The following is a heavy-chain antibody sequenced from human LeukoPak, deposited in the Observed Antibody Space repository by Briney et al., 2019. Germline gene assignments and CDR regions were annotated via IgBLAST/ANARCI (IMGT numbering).Heavy chain of an antibody. Sequence: GGSLRLSCAASGFTFSSYAMSWVRQAPGKGLEWVSGISDSGGSTYYADSVKGRFTISRDNSKNTLYLQMNSLRAEDTAVYYCAKDRVKINPIAAAYDFDYWGQGTLVTVSS. D-gene: IGHD6-13*01. V-gene: IGHV3-23*01. CDR1: GFTFSSYA. CDR2: ISDSGGST. J-gene: IGHJ4*02. CDR3: AKDRVKINPIAAAYDFDY.